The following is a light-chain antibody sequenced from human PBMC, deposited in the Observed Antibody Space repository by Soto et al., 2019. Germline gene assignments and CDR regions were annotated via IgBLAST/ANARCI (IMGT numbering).Light chain of an antibody. CDR3: SSYTSSSTLV. CDR2: DVT. J-gene: IGLJ2*01. V-gene: IGLV2-14*01. CDR1: SSDVGYYNY. Sequence: QSALTQPASVSGSPGQSITISCTGTSSDVGYYNYVSWYQQHPGKAPQLMIYDVTNRPSGVSNRFSGSKSGNTASLTISGLQAEDEADYYCSSYTSSSTLVFGGGTKVTVL.